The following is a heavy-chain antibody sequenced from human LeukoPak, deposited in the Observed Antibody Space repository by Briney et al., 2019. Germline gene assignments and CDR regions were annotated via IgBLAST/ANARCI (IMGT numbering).Heavy chain of an antibody. CDR2: IIPIFGTA. J-gene: IGHJ5*02. CDR3: ARAGYSYGLNWFDP. CDR1: GYTLTELS. V-gene: IGHV1-69*13. D-gene: IGHD5-18*01. Sequence: SVKVSCKVSGYTLTELSMHWVRQAPGQGLEWMGGIIPIFGTANYAQKFQGRVTITADESTSTAYMELSSLRSEDTAVYYCARAGYSYGLNWFDPWGQGTLVTVSS.